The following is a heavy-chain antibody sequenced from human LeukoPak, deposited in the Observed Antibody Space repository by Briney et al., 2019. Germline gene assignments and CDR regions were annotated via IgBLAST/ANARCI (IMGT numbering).Heavy chain of an antibody. J-gene: IGHJ3*02. CDR2: IYYSGST. Sequence: PSETLSLTCTVSGGSISSYYWSWIRQPPGKGLEWIGYIYYSGSTNYNPSLKSRVTISVDTSKNQFSLKLSSVTAADTAFYYCARANYYDTSGYSRGAFDIWGQGTMVTVSS. CDR1: GGSISSYY. V-gene: IGHV4-59*08. CDR3: ARANYYDTSGYSRGAFDI. D-gene: IGHD3-22*01.